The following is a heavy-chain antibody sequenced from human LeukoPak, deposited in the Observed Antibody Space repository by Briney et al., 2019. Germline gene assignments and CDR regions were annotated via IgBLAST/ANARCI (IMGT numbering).Heavy chain of an antibody. CDR1: GYTSTSYD. CDR2: MNPNSGNT. D-gene: IGHD3-16*01. Sequence: ASVKVSCKASGYTSTSYDINWVRQATGQGLEWMGWMNPNSGNTGYAQKFQGRVTITRNTSISTAYMELSSLRSEDTAVYYCARGRRLRLGEFRWFDPWGQGTLVTVSS. V-gene: IGHV1-8*03. J-gene: IGHJ5*02. CDR3: ARGRRLRLGEFRWFDP.